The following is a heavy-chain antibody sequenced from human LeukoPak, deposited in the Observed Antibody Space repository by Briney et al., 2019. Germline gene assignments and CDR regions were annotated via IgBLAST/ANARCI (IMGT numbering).Heavy chain of an antibody. CDR3: ARDLPYCSSTSCYNYFDY. J-gene: IGHJ4*02. D-gene: IGHD2-2*02. Sequence: ASVKVSCKASGGTFSSYAISWVRQAPGQGLEWMGWINPNSGGTNYAQKFQGRVTMTRDTSISTAYMELSRLRSDDTAVYYCARDLPYCSSTSCYNYFDYWGQGTLVTVSS. CDR2: INPNSGGT. V-gene: IGHV1-2*02. CDR1: GGTFSSYA.